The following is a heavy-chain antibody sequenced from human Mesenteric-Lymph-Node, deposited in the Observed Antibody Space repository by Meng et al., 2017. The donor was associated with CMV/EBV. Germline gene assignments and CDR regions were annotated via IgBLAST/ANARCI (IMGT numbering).Heavy chain of an antibody. J-gene: IGHJ6*02. D-gene: IGHD4-17*01. CDR1: GFTFSSYS. Sequence: GGSLRLSCAASGFTFSSYSMNWVRQAPGKGLEWVSSISSSSSYIYYADSVKGRFTISRDNAKNSLYLQMNSLRAEDTALYYCTRGARDYGDYDGMGVWGQGTTVTVSS. CDR3: TRGARDYGDYDGMGV. CDR2: ISSSSSYI. V-gene: IGHV3-21*04.